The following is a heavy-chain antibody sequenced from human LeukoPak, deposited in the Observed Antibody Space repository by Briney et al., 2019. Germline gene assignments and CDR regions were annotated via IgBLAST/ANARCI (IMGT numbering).Heavy chain of an antibody. D-gene: IGHD1-14*01. CDR3: AKARYGAGPFDY. CDR2: ISSDGSNI. J-gene: IGHJ4*02. CDR1: GFPFSSYC. Sequence: TGGSLRLSCAASGFPFSSYCIHWVRQAPGKGLEWVAVISSDGSNIYYGDSVQGRFIISRDNSINTVYLQMNSLRPEDTAVYYCAKARYGAGPFDYGGQGTLVTVSS. V-gene: IGHV3-30*18.